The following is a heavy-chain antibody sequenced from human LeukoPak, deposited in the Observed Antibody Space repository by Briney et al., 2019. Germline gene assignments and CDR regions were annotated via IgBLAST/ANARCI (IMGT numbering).Heavy chain of an antibody. CDR3: ARGVWGAARLSPAYYYYMDV. V-gene: IGHV4-59*11. J-gene: IGHJ6*03. D-gene: IGHD6-6*01. CDR2: IYYSGST. CDR1: GGSISSHY. Sequence: SEPLSLTCTVSGGSISSHYWSWIRQPPGKGLEWIGYIYYSGSTNYNPSLKSRVTISVDTSKNQFSLKLSSVTAADTAVYYCARGVWGAARLSPAYYYYMDVWGKGTTVTVSS.